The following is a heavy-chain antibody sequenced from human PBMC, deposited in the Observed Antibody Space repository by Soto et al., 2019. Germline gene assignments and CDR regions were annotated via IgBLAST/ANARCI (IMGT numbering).Heavy chain of an antibody. J-gene: IGHJ4*02. V-gene: IGHV4-4*02. CDR2: IHHSGNT. D-gene: IGHD6-13*01. CDR1: GASIITQNY. CDR3: AHSPGWYFLDY. Sequence: QVQLQESGPGLVEPSGTLSLTCAVSGASIITQNYYNWVRQSPGKGLEWIGEIHHSGNTNFSPSLKSRVTLFVDTSKNQVSLRLSSVTAADTAIYYCAHSPGWYFLDYWGQGALVTVS.